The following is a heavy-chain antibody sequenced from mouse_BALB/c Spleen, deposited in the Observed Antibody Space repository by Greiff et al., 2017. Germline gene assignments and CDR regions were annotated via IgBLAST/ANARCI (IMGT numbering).Heavy chain of an antibody. J-gene: IGHJ4*01. CDR3: ARQLGAMDY. CDR1: GYAFSSSW. Sequence: QVQLQQSGPELVKPGASVKISCKASGYAFSSSWMNWVKQRPGQGLEWIGRIYPGDGDTNYNGKFKGKATLTADKSSSTAYMQLSSLTSVDSAVYFCARQLGAMDYWGQGTSVTVSS. V-gene: IGHV1-82*01. CDR2: IYPGDGDT. D-gene: IGHD4-1*01.